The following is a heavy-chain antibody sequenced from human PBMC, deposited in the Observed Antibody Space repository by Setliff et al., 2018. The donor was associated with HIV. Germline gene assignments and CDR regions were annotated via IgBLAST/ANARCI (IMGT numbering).Heavy chain of an antibody. V-gene: IGHV1-69*02. CDR1: RSTFNSHT. CDR3: ARAYSSRWDFDY. D-gene: IGHD6-13*01. Sequence: SVKVSCKASRSTFNSHTINWVRQAPGQGLDWMGRIIPILGVANYAQRFQGKVTITSDTSTSTVYMELSSPKSEDTAVYYCARAYSSRWDFDYWGQGTLVTVSS. J-gene: IGHJ4*02. CDR2: IIPILGVA.